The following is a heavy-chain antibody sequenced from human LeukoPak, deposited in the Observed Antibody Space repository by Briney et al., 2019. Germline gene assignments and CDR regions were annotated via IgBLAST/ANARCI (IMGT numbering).Heavy chain of an antibody. J-gene: IGHJ4*02. CDR2: IDPSDSYT. CDR3: AKTAQYSSSWIDC. V-gene: IGHV5-10-1*01. Sequence: GESLKISCKGSGYSFTSYWISWVRQMPGKGLEWMGRIDPSDSYTNYSPSFQGHVTISADKSISTAYLQWSSLKASDTAMYYCAKTAQYSSSWIDCWGQGALVTVSS. D-gene: IGHD6-13*01. CDR1: GYSFTSYW.